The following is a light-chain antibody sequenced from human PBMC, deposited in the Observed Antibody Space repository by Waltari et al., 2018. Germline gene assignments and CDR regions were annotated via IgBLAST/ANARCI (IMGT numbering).Light chain of an antibody. CDR2: GAS. CDR3: QQYKNWPPDT. CDR1: QSVRSS. V-gene: IGKV3D-15*01. Sequence: EVVMTQSSATLAVSPGARATLSPRASQSVRSSLAGYQQKPGQHARPLPYGASTMGTGSADRFSGSGSGTGYTRTISRLQSEDFAIYYCQQYKNWPPDTFGQGTKLEIK. J-gene: IGKJ2*01.